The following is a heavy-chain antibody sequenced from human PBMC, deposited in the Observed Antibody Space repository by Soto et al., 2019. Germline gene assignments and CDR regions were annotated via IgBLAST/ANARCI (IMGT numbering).Heavy chain of an antibody. V-gene: IGHV3-21*01. Sequence: VQLVESGGGLDKRGGSLRLSCAASGFTFSSYSMNWVRQAPGKGLEWVSSISSSSSYIYYADSVKGRFTISRDNAKNSLYLQMNSLRAEDTAVYYCARVYCSSTSCYLRYYYYGMDVWGQGTTVTVSS. J-gene: IGHJ6*02. CDR2: ISSSSSYI. CDR3: ARVYCSSTSCYLRYYYYGMDV. D-gene: IGHD2-2*01. CDR1: GFTFSSYS.